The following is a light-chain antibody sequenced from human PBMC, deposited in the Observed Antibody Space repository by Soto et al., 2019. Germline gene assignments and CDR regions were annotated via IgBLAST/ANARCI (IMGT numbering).Light chain of an antibody. J-gene: IGLJ2*01. CDR3: SSFTSSSTVL. V-gene: IGLV2-14*01. Sequence: QSALTQPASVSGSPGQSITISCTGANSDVGAYNYVSWFQQHPGKAPKLMIYEVTNRPSGVSSRFSGSKSGNTASLTISGLQAEDEADYYCSSFTSSSTVLFGGGTQLTVL. CDR2: EVT. CDR1: NSDVGAYNY.